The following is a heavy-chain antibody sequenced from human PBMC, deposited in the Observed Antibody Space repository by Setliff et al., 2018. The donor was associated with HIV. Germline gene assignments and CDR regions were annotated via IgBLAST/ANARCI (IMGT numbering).Heavy chain of an antibody. CDR2: IFPSGAT. V-gene: IGHV4-59*01. J-gene: IGHJ4*02. Sequence: SETLSLTCSVSGVSISSYYWSWIRHSPGKGLEWIGIIFPSGATNYNPSLTSRVTISVDTSKNHLFLKLTSVTTADTAVYFCAKSSPSIGYITDCWGQGAPVTV. CDR3: AKSSPSIGYITDC. D-gene: IGHD5-12*01. CDR1: GVSISSYY.